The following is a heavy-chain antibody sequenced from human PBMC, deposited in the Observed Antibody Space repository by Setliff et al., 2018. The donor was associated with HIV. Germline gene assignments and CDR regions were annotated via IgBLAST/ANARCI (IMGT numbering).Heavy chain of an antibody. CDR1: TESLTRYD. V-gene: IGHV4-34*01. Sequence: PSETLSLTCAVYTESLTRYDWAWIRQSPEKGPEWIGEIDDSGGIIYNPSLQSRVTMSVDTSKNQFSLKVRSLTAADTGLYYCARVKSIKTTLVRLWPRFDLWGQGTQVTVSS. CDR2: IDDSGGI. J-gene: IGHJ5*02. D-gene: IGHD3-10*01. CDR3: ARVKSIKTTLVRLWPRFDL.